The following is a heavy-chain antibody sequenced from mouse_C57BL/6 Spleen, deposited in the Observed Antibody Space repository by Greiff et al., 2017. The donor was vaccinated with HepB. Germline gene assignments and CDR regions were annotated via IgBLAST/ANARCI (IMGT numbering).Heavy chain of an antibody. CDR2: INPSSGYT. J-gene: IGHJ3*01. D-gene: IGHD2-4*01. V-gene: IGHV1-7*01. Sequence: VQLQQSGAELAKPGASVKLSCKASGYTFTSYWMHWVKQRPGQGLEWIGYINPSSGYTKYNQKFKDKATLTADKSSSTAYMQLSSLTYEDSAVYYCARSHYDYDSWFAYWGQGTLVTVSA. CDR3: ARSHYDYDSWFAY. CDR1: GYTFTSYW.